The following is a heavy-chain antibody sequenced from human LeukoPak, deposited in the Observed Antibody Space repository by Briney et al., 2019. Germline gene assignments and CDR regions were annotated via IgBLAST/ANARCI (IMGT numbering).Heavy chain of an antibody. D-gene: IGHD1-26*01. CDR1: GFTFSSYA. CDR3: ARVREARFDY. CDR2: ISYDGSNK. V-gene: IGHV3-30*04. Sequence: GGSLRLFCAASGFTFSSYAMHRVRQAPGKGLEWVAVISYDGSNKYYADSVKGRFTISRDNSKNTLYLQMNSLRAEDTAVYYCARVREARFDYWGQGTLVTVSS. J-gene: IGHJ4*02.